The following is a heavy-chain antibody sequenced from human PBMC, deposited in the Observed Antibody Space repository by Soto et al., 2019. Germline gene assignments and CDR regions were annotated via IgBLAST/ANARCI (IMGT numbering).Heavy chain of an antibody. Sequence: EVQLVESGGGLVQPGGSLRLSCAASGFTFSSYAMHWVRQAPGKGLEYVSAISSNGGSTYYANSVKGRFTISRDNSRNTLYLQMGSLRAEEMAGYYCASREAAAAYFQRWGQGTLVTGSS. D-gene: IGHD2-2*01. J-gene: IGHJ1*01. CDR1: GFTFSSYA. V-gene: IGHV3-64*01. CDR2: ISSNGGST. CDR3: ASREAAAAYFQR.